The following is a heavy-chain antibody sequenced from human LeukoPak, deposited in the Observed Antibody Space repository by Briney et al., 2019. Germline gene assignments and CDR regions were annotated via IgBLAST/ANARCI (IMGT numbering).Heavy chain of an antibody. CDR3: ARGKTPSYCSSTSCPILQRTNWFDP. J-gene: IGHJ5*02. CDR1: GGSFSGYY. V-gene: IGHV4-34*01. D-gene: IGHD2-2*01. CDR2: INHSGST. Sequence: SETLSLTCAVYGGSFSGYYWSWIRQPPGKGLEWIGEINHSGSTSYNPSLKSRVTISVDTSKNQFSLKLSSVTAADTAVYYCARGKTPSYCSSTSCPILQRTNWFDPWGQGTLVTVSS.